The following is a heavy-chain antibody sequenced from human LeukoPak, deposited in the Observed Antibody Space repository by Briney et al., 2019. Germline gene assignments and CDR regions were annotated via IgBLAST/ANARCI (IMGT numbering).Heavy chain of an antibody. D-gene: IGHD4-17*01. V-gene: IGHV3-21*01. CDR2: ISSSSSYI. Sequence: GGSLRLSCAASGFTFSSYSMNWVRQAPGKGLEWVSSISSSSSYIYYADSVKGRFTISRDNAKNSLYLQMNSLRAEDTAVYYCANDYGDYYRAFDIWGQGTMVTLSS. CDR3: ANDYGDYYRAFDI. J-gene: IGHJ3*02. CDR1: GFTFSSYS.